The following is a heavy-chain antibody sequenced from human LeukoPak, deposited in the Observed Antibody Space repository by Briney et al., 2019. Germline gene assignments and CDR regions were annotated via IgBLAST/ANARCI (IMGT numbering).Heavy chain of an antibody. CDR3: ARGRNYYGSGSYFY. V-gene: IGHV4-34*01. D-gene: IGHD3-10*01. Sequence: SETLSLTCAVYGGSFSGYYWSWIRQPPGKGLEWIGEINHSGSTNNNPSLKSRVNISVDTSKNQFALELSSVSAADTAVYCCARGRNYYGSGSYFYWGQGTLVTVSS. CDR2: INHSGST. CDR1: GGSFSGYY. J-gene: IGHJ4*02.